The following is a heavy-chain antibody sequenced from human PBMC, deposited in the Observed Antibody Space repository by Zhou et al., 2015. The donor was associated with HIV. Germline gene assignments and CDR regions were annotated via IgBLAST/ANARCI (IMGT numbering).Heavy chain of an antibody. D-gene: IGHD2-2*01. CDR1: GYTFTSYD. J-gene: IGHJ4*02. Sequence: QVQLVQSGAEVKKPGASVKVSCKASGYTFTSYDINWVRQATGQGLEWMGWMNPNSGNTGYAQKFQGRVTMTRNTSISTAYMELSSLRSEDTAVYYCARFYCSSNSCRVDYWGQGTLVTVSS. V-gene: IGHV1-8*01. CDR2: MNPNSGNT. CDR3: ARFYCSSNSCRVDY.